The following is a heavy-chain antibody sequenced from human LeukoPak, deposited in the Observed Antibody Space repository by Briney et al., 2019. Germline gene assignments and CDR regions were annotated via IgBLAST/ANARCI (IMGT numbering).Heavy chain of an antibody. V-gene: IGHV3-21*04. D-gene: IGHD6-19*01. CDR3: ARHSSGWYDDYFDY. CDR1: GGTFSSYA. J-gene: IGHJ4*02. Sequence: SCKASGGTFSSYAMHWVRQAPGKGLEWVSSISSNNNYIYYADSVKGRFTISRDNAKNSLYLQMNSLRAEDTAVYYCARHSSGWYDDYFDYWGQGTLVTVSS. CDR2: ISSNNNYI.